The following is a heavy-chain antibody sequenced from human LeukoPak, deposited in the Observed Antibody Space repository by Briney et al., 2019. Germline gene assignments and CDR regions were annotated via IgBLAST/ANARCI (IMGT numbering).Heavy chain of an antibody. CDR2: IYYSGST. D-gene: IGHD2-15*01. Sequence: PSETLSLTCTVSGGSISSYYWSWIRQPPGKGLEWIGYIYYSGSTNYNPSLKSRVTISVDTSKNQFSLKLSSVAAADTAVYYCAGEGHSLVVAATPSPHYFDYWGQGTLVTVSS. J-gene: IGHJ4*02. CDR1: GGSISSYY. V-gene: IGHV4-59*12. CDR3: AGEGHSLVVAATPSPHYFDY.